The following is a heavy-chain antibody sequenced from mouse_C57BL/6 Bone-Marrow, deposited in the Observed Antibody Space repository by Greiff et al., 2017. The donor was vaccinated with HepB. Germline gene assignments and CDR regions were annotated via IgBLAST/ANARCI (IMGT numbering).Heavy chain of an antibody. J-gene: IGHJ2*01. CDR1: GYTFTSYW. CDR3: AARQLRLPYYFDY. V-gene: IGHV1-64*01. Sequence: QVQLQQPGAELVKPGASVKLSCKASGYTFTSYWMHWVKQRPGQGLEWIGMIHPNSGSTNYNEKCKSKATLTVDKSSSTAYMQLSSLTSEDSAVYYCAARQLRLPYYFDYWGQGTTLTVSS. CDR2: IHPNSGST. D-gene: IGHD3-2*02.